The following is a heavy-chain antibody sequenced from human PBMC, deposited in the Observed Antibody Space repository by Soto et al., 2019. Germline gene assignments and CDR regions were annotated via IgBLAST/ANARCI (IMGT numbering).Heavy chain of an antibody. Sequence: QVQLQESGPGLVKPSQTLSLTCSVSGASIRSGGYYWRWLRQHPERGLEWLGYFYNSGTTYYTPSLESRIIMSADTSKNQLSLDLTSVSAADTAVYYCAASHSSGWYRIDSWGPGTLVTVSS. CDR3: AASHSSGWYRIDS. D-gene: IGHD6-19*01. J-gene: IGHJ4*02. CDR2: FYNSGTT. CDR1: GASIRSGGYY. V-gene: IGHV4-31*03.